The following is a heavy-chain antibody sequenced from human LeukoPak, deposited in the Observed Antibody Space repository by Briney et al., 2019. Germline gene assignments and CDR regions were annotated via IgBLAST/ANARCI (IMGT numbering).Heavy chain of an antibody. CDR1: SGSISNYY. CDR2: ISYSGRT. CDR3: ARMVTATSNWFDP. V-gene: IGHV4-59*08. Sequence: PSETLSLTCSFSSGSISNYYWSWIRQPPGKALEWIGYISYSGRTKYNPSLRSRVTISEDTSKNQFSLMLNSVTAADTAVYYCARMVTATSNWFDPWGQGTLVTVSS. D-gene: IGHD2-21*02. J-gene: IGHJ5*02.